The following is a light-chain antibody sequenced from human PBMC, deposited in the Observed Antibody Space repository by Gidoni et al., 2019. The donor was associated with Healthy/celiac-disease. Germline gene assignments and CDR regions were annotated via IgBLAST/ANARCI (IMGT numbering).Light chain of an antibody. CDR1: QSVSSN. CDR3: QQRSNWPPIFT. Sequence: EIVLTQSPATLSLSPGERATLSCRASQSVSSNLAWYQQKPGQAPRLLIYDASNRATGIPARFSGSGSGTDFTLTISSLEPEDFAVYYCQQRSNWPPIFTFGPXTKVDIK. CDR2: DAS. J-gene: IGKJ3*01. V-gene: IGKV3-11*01.